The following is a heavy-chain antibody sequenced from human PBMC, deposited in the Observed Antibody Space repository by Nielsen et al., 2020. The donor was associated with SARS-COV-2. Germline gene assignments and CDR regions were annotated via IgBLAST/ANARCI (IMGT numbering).Heavy chain of an antibody. Sequence: GESLKISCAASGFTFSNYGMHWVRQAPGKGLEWVALIYYDGSNRNYADSVKGRFTISRDNSKNTLYLQMNSLRAEDTAVYYCAKDGGATIALWYAFDIWGQGTMVTVSS. CDR3: AKDGGATIALWYAFDI. CDR1: GFTFSNYG. D-gene: IGHD5-12*01. J-gene: IGHJ3*02. CDR2: IYYDGSNR. V-gene: IGHV3-33*06.